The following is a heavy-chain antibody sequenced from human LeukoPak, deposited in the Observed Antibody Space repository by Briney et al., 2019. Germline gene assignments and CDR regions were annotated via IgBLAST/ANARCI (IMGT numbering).Heavy chain of an antibody. D-gene: IGHD4-17*01. CDR1: GFTFSAYY. CDR3: ARDLTTVTNNWFDP. V-gene: IGHV3-11*04. Sequence: GGPLRLSCEASGFTFSAYYRSWIRKAPGKGLEWVSYISSSGSTIYYADSVKGRFTISRDNAKNSLYLQMYSLRAEDTAVYYCARDLTTVTNNWFDPWGQGTLVIVSS. CDR2: ISSSGSTI. J-gene: IGHJ5*02.